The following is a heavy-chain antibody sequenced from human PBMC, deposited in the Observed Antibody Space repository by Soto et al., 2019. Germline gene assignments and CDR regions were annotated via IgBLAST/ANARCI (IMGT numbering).Heavy chain of an antibody. CDR1: GGSISSGGYY. CDR2: IYYSGST. V-gene: IGHV4-31*03. CDR3: ARGLEWDYGAGN. Sequence: SETLSLTCTVSGGSISSGGYYWSWIRQHPGKGLEWIGYIYYSGSTYYNPSLKSRVTISVDTSKNQFSLKLSSVTAADTAVYYCARGLEWDYGAGNWGQGTLVTVSS. J-gene: IGHJ4*02. D-gene: IGHD4-17*01.